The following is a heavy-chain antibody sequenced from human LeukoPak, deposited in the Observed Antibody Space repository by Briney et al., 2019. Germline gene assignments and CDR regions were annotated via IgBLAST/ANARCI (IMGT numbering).Heavy chain of an antibody. CDR3: PRRATTERGYSYGLYY. CDR2: MMTSNNYI. Sequence: VRSLRLSCVVSRFTFSRYNMNCVRQAPGKGLECVSSMMTSNNYIYYADSLTGAFTISRDNPKNSLYLQSNSLRAGARPVFSFPRRATTERGYSYGLYYWGQGTLVTVSS. J-gene: IGHJ4*02. CDR1: RFTFSRYN. V-gene: IGHV3-21*01. D-gene: IGHD5-18*01.